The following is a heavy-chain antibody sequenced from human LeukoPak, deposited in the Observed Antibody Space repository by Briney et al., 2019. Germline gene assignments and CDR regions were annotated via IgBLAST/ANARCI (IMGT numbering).Heavy chain of an antibody. CDR2: ISSSSSYT. D-gene: IGHD2-15*01. CDR1: GFTFSDYY. CDR3: ARYCSGGSCPSSRWFDP. J-gene: IGHJ5*02. V-gene: IGHV3-11*06. Sequence: PGGSLRLSCAASGFTFSDYYMSWIRQAPGKGLEWVSYISSSSSYTNYADSVKGRFTISRDNAKNSLYLQMNSLRAEDTAVYYCARYCSGGSCPSSRWFDPWGQGTLVTVSS.